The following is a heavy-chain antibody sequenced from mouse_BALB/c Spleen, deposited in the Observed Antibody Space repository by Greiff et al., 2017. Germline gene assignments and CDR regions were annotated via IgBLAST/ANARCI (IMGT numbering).Heavy chain of an antibody. D-gene: IGHD1-2*01. CDR3: ATLRVRGY. Sequence: EVQLQESGAELVRPGASVKLSCKASGFNIKDYYMHWVKQRPEQGLEWIGWIDPENGNTIYDPKFQGKASITADTSSNTAYLQLSSLTSEDTAVYYCATLRVRGYWGQGTTLTVSS. J-gene: IGHJ2*01. CDR2: IDPENGNT. V-gene: IGHV14-1*02. CDR1: GFNIKDYY.